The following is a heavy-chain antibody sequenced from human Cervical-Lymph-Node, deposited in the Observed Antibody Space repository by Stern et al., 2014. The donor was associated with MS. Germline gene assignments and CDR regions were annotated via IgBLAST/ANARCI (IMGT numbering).Heavy chain of an antibody. CDR1: GYTFTRYS. Sequence: QVQLVQSGAEVKKPGASVKVSCKASGYTFTRYSIHWVRQAPGQGLEWMGIISPGDGGTDYAQRFQGRVTMTRDTSTTTVYMDLSSLSSEDTAVYYCARVSSGYYYGFDYWGQGTLVTVSS. CDR2: ISPGDGGT. J-gene: IGHJ4*02. D-gene: IGHD3-22*01. V-gene: IGHV1-46*01. CDR3: ARVSSGYYYGFDY.